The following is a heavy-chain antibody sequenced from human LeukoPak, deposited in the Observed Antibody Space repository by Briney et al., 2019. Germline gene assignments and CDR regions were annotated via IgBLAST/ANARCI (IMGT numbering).Heavy chain of an antibody. Sequence: PSETLSLTCAVSGYSISSGYYWGWIRQPPGKGVEWIGNIYHSGSTYYTPSLKRRVTISVDTSKNQFSLKLSSVTAADTAVYYCASPPFGVALGAFDIWGQGTMVTVSS. D-gene: IGHD3-3*01. CDR3: ASPPFGVALGAFDI. V-gene: IGHV4-38-2*01. CDR1: GYSISSGYY. J-gene: IGHJ3*02. CDR2: IYHSGST.